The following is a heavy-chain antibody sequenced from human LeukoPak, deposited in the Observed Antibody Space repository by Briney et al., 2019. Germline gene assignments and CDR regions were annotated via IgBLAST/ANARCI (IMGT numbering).Heavy chain of an antibody. J-gene: IGHJ6*03. D-gene: IGHD1/OR15-1a*01. Sequence: SVKVSCKASGGSISSYGISWVRQAPGQGLEWMGRIISVFGTANYAQKFQDRVTITADIASNTAYMELTSLTSEDTAVYFCAKQGEIRQNYYMDVWGNGTPVTVSS. CDR1: GGSISSYG. CDR3: AKQGEIRQNYYMDV. V-gene: IGHV1-69*06. CDR2: IISVFGTA.